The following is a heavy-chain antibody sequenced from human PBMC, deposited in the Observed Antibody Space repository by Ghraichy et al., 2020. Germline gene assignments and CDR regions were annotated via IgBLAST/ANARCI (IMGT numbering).Heavy chain of an antibody. J-gene: IGHJ4*02. D-gene: IGHD4-17*01. CDR2: ISGSGGRT. CDR3: AKEAENYGDSVTDY. V-gene: IGHV3-23*01. CDR1: GFTFSSYA. Sequence: GGSLRLSCAASGFTFSSYAMSWVRQAPGKGPEWVSGISGSGGRTHYADSVKARFTISRDNSRNTLSLQMNNLRAEDTAVYFCAKEAENYGDSVTDYWGQGTLFPVSS.